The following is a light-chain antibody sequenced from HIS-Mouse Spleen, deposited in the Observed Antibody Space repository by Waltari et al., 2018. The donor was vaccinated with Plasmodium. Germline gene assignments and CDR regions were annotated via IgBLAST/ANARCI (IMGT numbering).Light chain of an antibody. CDR2: QDS. Sequence: SYELTQPPSVSVSRGQTASITCSGDNLGATYACWYQQKPGQSPVLVIHQDSKRPSGIPERFSGSNSGNPATLTISGTQAMDEADYYCQAWDSSTVVFGGGTKLTVL. V-gene: IGLV3-1*01. J-gene: IGLJ2*01. CDR3: QAWDSSTVV. CDR1: NLGATY.